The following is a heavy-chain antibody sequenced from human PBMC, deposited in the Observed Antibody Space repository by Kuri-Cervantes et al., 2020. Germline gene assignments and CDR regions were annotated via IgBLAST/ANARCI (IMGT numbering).Heavy chain of an antibody. CDR3: ARLSYYYDSSESGP. Sequence: SETLSLTCTVSGGSISSSSYYWGWIRQPPGKGLAWIGSIYYSGSTYYNPSLKSRVTISVDTSKNQFSLKLSSVTAADTAVYYCARLSYYYDSSESGPWGQGTLVTVSS. V-gene: IGHV4-39*01. CDR1: GGSISSSSYY. D-gene: IGHD3-22*01. J-gene: IGHJ5*02. CDR2: IYYSGST.